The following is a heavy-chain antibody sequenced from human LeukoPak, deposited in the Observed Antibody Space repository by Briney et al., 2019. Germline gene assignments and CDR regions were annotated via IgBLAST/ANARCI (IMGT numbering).Heavy chain of an antibody. Sequence: GGSLRLSCAASGFTFSSYWMSWVRQAPGKGLEWVANIKQDGSEKYYVDSVKGRFTLSRDNAKNSLCLQMNSLRAEDTAVYYCARANSSGPYYYYGMDVWGQGTTVTVSS. CDR3: ARANSSGPYYYYGMDV. J-gene: IGHJ6*02. CDR1: GFTFSSYW. D-gene: IGHD6-6*01. CDR2: IKQDGSEK. V-gene: IGHV3-7*01.